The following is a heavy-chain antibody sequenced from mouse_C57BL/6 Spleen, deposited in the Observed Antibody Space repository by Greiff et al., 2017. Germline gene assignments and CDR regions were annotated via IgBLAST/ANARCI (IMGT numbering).Heavy chain of an antibody. D-gene: IGHD1-1*01. Sequence: QVQLQQPGAELVRPGSSVKLSCKASGYTFTSYWMHWVKQRPIQGLEWIGNIDPTNSETHYNQKFKDKATLTVDKSSSTAYMQLSSLTSEDSAVYYDARRGCTAVVDYWGQGTTLTVSS. CDR1: GYTFTSYW. CDR2: IDPTNSET. J-gene: IGHJ2*01. CDR3: ARRGCTAVVDY. V-gene: IGHV1-52*01.